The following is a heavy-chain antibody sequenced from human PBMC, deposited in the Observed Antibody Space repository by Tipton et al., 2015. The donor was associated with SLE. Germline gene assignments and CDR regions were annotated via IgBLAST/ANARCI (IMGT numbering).Heavy chain of an antibody. CDR3: ARHPGASFDF. Sequence: LRLSCTVSGGSIRRGDYYWRWIRQHPGKGLEWIGYIHDSGATFYNPSLRSRSAISVDTSQNQFSLRLTSATAADTAIYYCARHPGASFDFWGQGILVTVSS. V-gene: IGHV4-31*03. CDR1: GGSIRRGDYY. J-gene: IGHJ4*02. CDR2: IHDSGAT.